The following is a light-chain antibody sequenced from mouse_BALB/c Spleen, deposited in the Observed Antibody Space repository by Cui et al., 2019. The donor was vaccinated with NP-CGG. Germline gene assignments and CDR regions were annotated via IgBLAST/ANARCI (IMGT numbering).Light chain of an antibody. J-gene: IGLJ1*01. V-gene: IGLV1*01. CDR1: TGAVTASNY. Sequence: AVVTRESVLTTSPGETVTLTCRSSTGAVTASNYANWVQEKPDHLFTGLIGGTNNRAPGVPARFSGSLIGDKAALTITGAQTEDEAIYFCALWYSNHWVFGGGTKLTVL. CDR2: GTN. CDR3: ALWYSNHWV.